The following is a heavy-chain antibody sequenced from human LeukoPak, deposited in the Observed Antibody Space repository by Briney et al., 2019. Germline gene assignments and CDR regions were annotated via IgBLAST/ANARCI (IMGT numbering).Heavy chain of an antibody. CDR2: ISSSSSYI. D-gene: IGHD1-26*01. J-gene: IGHJ4*02. CDR1: GFTFSSYS. Sequence: GGSLRLSCAASGFTFSSYSMNWVRQAPGKGLGWVSSISSSSSYIYYADSVKGRFTISRDNAKNSLYLQMNSLRAEDTAVYYCARDDGSYSRSPGFDYWGQGTLVTVSS. V-gene: IGHV3-21*01. CDR3: ARDDGSYSRSPGFDY.